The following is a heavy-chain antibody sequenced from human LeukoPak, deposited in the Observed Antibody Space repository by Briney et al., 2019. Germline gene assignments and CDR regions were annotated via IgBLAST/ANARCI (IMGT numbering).Heavy chain of an antibody. CDR3: ARAGIAAPASY. CDR2: VNSDGSST. V-gene: IGHV3-74*01. J-gene: IGHJ4*02. Sequence: PGGSLRLSCAASGFTFSSYAMSWVRQAPGKGLVWVSRVNSDGSSTTYADSVKGRFTISRDNAKNTLYLQMNSLRAEDTAVYYCARAGIAAPASYWGQGTLVTVSS. D-gene: IGHD6-13*01. CDR1: GFTFSSYA.